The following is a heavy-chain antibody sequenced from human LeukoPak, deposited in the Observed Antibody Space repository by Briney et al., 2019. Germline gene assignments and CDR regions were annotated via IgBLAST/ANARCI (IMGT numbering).Heavy chain of an antibody. V-gene: IGHV1-18*01. CDR1: GYTFTNYG. J-gene: IGHJ4*02. CDR3: ARDGGITVAADDY. D-gene: IGHD6-19*01. CDR2: ISAYNGNT. Sequence: ASVKVSCKASGYTFTNYGSSWVRQAPGHGLEWMGWISAYNGNTNYAQKLQGRVTMTTDTSTGTAYMELRSLRFDDTAVYYCARDGGITVAADDYWGQGTLVTVSS.